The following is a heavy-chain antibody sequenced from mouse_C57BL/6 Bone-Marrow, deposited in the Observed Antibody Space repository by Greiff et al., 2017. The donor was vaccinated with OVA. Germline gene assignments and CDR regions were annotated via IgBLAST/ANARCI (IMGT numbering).Heavy chain of an antibody. CDR3: VRSYYYGSSYFDV. CDR2: IRSISNNYAT. CDR1: GFSFNTYA. V-gene: IGHV10-1*01. Sequence: EVKLVESGGGLVQPKGSLKLSCAASGFSFNTYAMTWVRQAPGKGLEWVARIRSISNNYATYYAVSVKDRFTISSYDYESMLYLQMNNWNTEDAAMYYCVRSYYYGSSYFDVWGTGTTVTVSS. D-gene: IGHD1-1*01. J-gene: IGHJ1*03.